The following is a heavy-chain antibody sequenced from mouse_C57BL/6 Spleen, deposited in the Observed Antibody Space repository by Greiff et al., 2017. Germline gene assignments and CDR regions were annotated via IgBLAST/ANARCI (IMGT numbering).Heavy chain of an antibody. CDR3: ARDRITTGFDY. CDR2: ISDGGSYT. Sequence: EVKLEESGGGLVKPGGSLKLSCAASGFTFSSYAMSWVRQTPEKRLEWVATISDGGSYTYYPDNVKGRFTISRDNAKNNLYLQMSHLKSEDTAMYYCARDRITTGFDYWGQGTTLTVSS. CDR1: GFTFSSYA. J-gene: IGHJ2*01. D-gene: IGHD2-4*01. V-gene: IGHV5-4*01.